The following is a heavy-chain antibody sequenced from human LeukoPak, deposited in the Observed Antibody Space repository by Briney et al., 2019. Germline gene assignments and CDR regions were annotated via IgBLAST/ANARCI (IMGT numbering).Heavy chain of an antibody. Sequence: GGSLRLSCAASGFTFSSYGMHWVRQAPGKGLEWVAFIRYDGSNKYYADSVKGRFTISRDNSKNTLYLQMNSLRAEDTAVYYCAKASRYYYDSFFDYWGQGTLVIVSS. CDR3: AKASRYYYDSFFDY. CDR1: GFTFSSYG. CDR2: IRYDGSNK. D-gene: IGHD3-22*01. J-gene: IGHJ4*02. V-gene: IGHV3-30*02.